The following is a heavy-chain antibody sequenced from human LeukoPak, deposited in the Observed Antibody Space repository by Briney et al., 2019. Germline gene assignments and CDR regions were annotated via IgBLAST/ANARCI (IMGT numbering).Heavy chain of an antibody. D-gene: IGHD3-22*01. Sequence: GGSLRLSCAASGFTFSSYWMSWVRQAPGKGLEWVANIKQDGSEKNYVGSVKGRFTISRDNAKNSLYLQMNSLRAEDTAVYYCARGSDNSGYRSLGYWGQGTLVTVSS. CDR1: GFTFSSYW. V-gene: IGHV3-7*01. CDR2: IKQDGSEK. CDR3: ARGSDNSGYRSLGY. J-gene: IGHJ4*02.